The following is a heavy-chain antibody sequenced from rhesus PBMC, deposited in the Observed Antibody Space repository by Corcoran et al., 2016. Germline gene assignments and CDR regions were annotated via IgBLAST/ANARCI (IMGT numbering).Heavy chain of an antibody. Sequence: QVQLQESGPGVVKPSETLSLTCAVSGGSISDSYRWRWLRQPQGKGLESIGYSNGSSTSTNYNPSVKCRWTQLRDTSKNRFSLKLSTVSAADTAVYYCARESGITGTRGAFDFWGQGLRVSVSS. CDR3: ARESGITGTRGAFDF. D-gene: IGHD1-26*01. J-gene: IGHJ3*01. CDR2: SNGSSTST. CDR1: GGSISDSYR. V-gene: IGHV4S10*01.